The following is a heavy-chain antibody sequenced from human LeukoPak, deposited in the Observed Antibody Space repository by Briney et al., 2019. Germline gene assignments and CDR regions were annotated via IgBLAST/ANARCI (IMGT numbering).Heavy chain of an antibody. CDR3: TRRYNYDSSGYYYVRDAFDI. D-gene: IGHD3-22*01. J-gene: IGHJ3*02. CDR2: IRSKAYGGTT. V-gene: IGHV3-49*04. Sequence: GGSLRLSCTASGFTFGDYVMSWVRQAPGKGLEWVGFIRSKAYGGTTKNAASVKGRFAISRDDSRSIAYLQMNSLKTEDTAVYYCTRRYNYDSSGYYYVRDAFDIWGQGTMVTVSS. CDR1: GFTFGDYV.